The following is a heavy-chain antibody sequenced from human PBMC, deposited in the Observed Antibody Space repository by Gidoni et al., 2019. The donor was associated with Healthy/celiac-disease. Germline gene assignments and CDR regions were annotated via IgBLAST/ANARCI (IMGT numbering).Heavy chain of an antibody. Sequence: EVQLVESGGGLVQPGGSLRLSCAASGFTVSSNYMSWVRQAPGKGLEWVSVIYSGGSTYYADSVKGRFTISRDNSKNTLYLQMNSLRAEDTAVYYCAREGYYGSGTPNGGFDPWGQGTLVTVSS. V-gene: IGHV3-66*01. CDR3: AREGYYGSGTPNGGFDP. CDR1: GFTVSSNY. D-gene: IGHD3-10*01. J-gene: IGHJ5*02. CDR2: IYSGGST.